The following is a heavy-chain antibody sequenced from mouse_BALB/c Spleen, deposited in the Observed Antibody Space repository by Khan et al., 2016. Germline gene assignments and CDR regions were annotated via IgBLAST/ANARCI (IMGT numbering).Heavy chain of an antibody. Sequence: QIQLVQSGPELKKPGETVKISCKASGYTFTNYGMNWVKQAPGKGLKWMGWINTYTGEPTYADDFKGRFAFSLETSASTAYLQINNLKNEDTATYFCAGCWDDYAMDYWCQGTSVTVSS. D-gene: IGHD4-1*01. CDR2: INTYTGEP. V-gene: IGHV9-3-1*01. J-gene: IGHJ4*01. CDR3: AGCWDDYAMDY. CDR1: GYTFTNYG.